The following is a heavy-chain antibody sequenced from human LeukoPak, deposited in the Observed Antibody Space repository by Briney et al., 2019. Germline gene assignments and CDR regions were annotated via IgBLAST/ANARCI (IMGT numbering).Heavy chain of an antibody. Sequence: GGSLRLSCAASGFTFSSCWMTWVRQAPGKGLEWVANIRQDGSEKNCVDSVKGRFTISRDNAKNSRYLQMNSLRAEDTAVYYCARFRYMDVWGKGTPVTVSS. CDR3: ARFRYMDV. CDR1: GFTFSSCW. CDR2: IRQDGSEK. J-gene: IGHJ6*03. V-gene: IGHV3-7*01.